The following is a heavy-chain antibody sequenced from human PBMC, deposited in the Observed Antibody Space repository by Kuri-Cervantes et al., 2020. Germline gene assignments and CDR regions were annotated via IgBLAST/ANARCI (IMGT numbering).Heavy chain of an antibody. Sequence: GSLKISCAASGFTFSSYAMSWVRQAPGKGLEWVSAISGSGGSTYYADSVKGRFTISRDNSKNTLYLQMNSLRAEDTAVYYCARGPPYGDAFDIWGQGTVVTVSS. CDR1: GFTFSSYA. CDR2: ISGSGGST. CDR3: ARGPPYGDAFDI. D-gene: IGHD4-17*01. V-gene: IGHV3-23*01. J-gene: IGHJ3*02.